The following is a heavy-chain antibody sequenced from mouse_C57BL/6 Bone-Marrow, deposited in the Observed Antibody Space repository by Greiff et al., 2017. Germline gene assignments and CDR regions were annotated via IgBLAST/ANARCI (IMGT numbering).Heavy chain of an antibody. D-gene: IGHD2-3*01. J-gene: IGHJ3*01. CDR2: IYPYNGVS. Sequence: EVKLMESGPELVKPGASVKISCKASGYSFTGYYMHWVKQSHGNILDWIGYIYPYNGVSSYNQKFKGKATLTVDKSSSTAYMELRSLTSEDSAVYYCARFGYDGYPAWFAYWGQGTLVTVSA. CDR3: ARFGYDGYPAWFAY. CDR1: GYSFTGYY. V-gene: IGHV1-31*01.